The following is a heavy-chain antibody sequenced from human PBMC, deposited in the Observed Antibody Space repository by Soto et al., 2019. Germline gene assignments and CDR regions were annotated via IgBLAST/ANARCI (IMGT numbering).Heavy chain of an antibody. V-gene: IGHV3-23*01. D-gene: IGHD2-15*01. CDR1: GFTFSSYA. J-gene: IGHJ4*02. CDR2: VSIGGST. CDR3: AKRRGAGGHFDY. Sequence: GGSLRLSCAVSGFTFSSYAMGWVRQGPGKGLEWVAVVSIGGSTHYADSVRGRFTISRDNSKNTLSLQMNSLTAEDTAVYFCAKRRGAGGHFDYWGQGALVTVSS.